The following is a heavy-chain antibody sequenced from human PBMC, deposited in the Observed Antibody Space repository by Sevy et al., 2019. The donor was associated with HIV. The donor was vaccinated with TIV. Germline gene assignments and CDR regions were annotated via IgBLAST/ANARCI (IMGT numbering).Heavy chain of an antibody. V-gene: IGHV1-18*01. J-gene: IGHJ5*02. CDR2: ISAYNGNT. Sequence: ASVKVSCKASGYTFTSYGISWVRQAPGQGLEWMGWISAYNGNTNYAQKLQGRVTMTTDTSTSTAYMELRSLRSDDTAGYYCARAVPKQWLPKVGWFDPWGQGTLVTVSS. CDR1: GYTFTSYG. D-gene: IGHD6-19*01. CDR3: ARAVPKQWLPKVGWFDP.